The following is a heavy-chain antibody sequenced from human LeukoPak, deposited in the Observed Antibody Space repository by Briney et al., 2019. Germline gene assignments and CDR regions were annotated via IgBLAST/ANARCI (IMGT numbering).Heavy chain of an antibody. CDR1: GGSISSYY. CDR3: ARGGGFGSPPGF. V-gene: IGHV4-59*01. J-gene: IGHJ4*02. CDR2: IYHSGSA. Sequence: SETLSLTCTVSGGSISSYYWSWIRQSPEKGLEWIGYIYHSGSANYNPSLKSRVTISVDTSKNQFSLKLASVTAADTAVYYCARGGGFGSPPGFWGQGTLVTVSS. D-gene: IGHD1-26*01.